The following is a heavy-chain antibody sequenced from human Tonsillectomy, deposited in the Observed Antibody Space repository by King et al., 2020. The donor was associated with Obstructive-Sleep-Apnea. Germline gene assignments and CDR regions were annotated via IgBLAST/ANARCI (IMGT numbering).Heavy chain of an antibody. Sequence: QLVQSGGGLVKPGGSLRLSCAASGFTFSSYSMNWVRQAPGKGLEWVSSISSSSSYIYYADSVKGRFTISRDNAKNSLYLQMNSLRAEDTAVYYCARDLVPATLPVHYYVMDVWGQGTTVTVSS. D-gene: IGHD2-2*01. J-gene: IGHJ6*02. CDR1: GFTFSSYS. V-gene: IGHV3-21*06. CDR3: ARDLVPATLPVHYYVMDV. CDR2: ISSSSSYI.